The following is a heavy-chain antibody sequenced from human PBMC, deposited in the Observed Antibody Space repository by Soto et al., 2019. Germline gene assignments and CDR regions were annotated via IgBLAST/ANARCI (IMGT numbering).Heavy chain of an antibody. CDR3: AKDRVDYGDYRGLDY. D-gene: IGHD4-17*01. J-gene: IGHJ4*02. CDR1: GYTFTGYG. Sequence: QVQLTQSGTEVKKPGASLKVSCKAYGYTFTGYGMNWVRQAPGQGLEWMGWISAHNGNTNYAQKFQDRVSLTFDTSTSTVYMELTSLRPDDTAVYYCAKDRVDYGDYRGLDYWGQGTLVTVSS. V-gene: IGHV1-18*01. CDR2: ISAHNGNT.